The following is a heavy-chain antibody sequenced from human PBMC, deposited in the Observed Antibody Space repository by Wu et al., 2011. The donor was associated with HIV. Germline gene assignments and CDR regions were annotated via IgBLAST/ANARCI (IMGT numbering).Heavy chain of an antibody. D-gene: IGHD3-22*01. Sequence: QVQLVQSGVEVKKPGASVKVSCKASGYTFTGYYIHWVRQAPGQGLEWMGWINPDSGGTNYAQKFQGRVTMTRDTSITTAYMELSRLRSDDTAVYYCARGTDSHYYYYYYMDVWGKGTTVTVSS. J-gene: IGHJ6*03. CDR3: ARGTDSHYYYYYYMDV. CDR2: INPDSGGT. CDR1: GYTFTGYY. V-gene: IGHV1-2*02.